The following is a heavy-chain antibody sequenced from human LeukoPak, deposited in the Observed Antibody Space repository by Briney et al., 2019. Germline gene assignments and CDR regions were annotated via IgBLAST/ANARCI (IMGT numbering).Heavy chain of an antibody. Sequence: EGSLRLSCAASGFTVSSNYMNWVRQAPGKGLEWVSVIYNDGSTYYADSVKGRFTISRDDSKNTLYLQMNSLRAEDTALYYCARDGDAYCGGDCYTWGQGTLVTVSS. CDR1: GFTVSSNY. CDR3: ARDGDAYCGGDCYT. J-gene: IGHJ5*02. V-gene: IGHV3-53*01. D-gene: IGHD2-21*02. CDR2: IYNDGST.